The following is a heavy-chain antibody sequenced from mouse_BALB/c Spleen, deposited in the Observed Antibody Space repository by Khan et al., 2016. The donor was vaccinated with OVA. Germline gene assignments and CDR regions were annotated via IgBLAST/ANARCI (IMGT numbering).Heavy chain of an antibody. CDR3: ARLAYYYNSEGFAY. V-gene: IGHV5-6*01. CDR1: GFTFSTYG. J-gene: IGHJ3*01. D-gene: IGHD1-1*01. Sequence: EVELVESGGDLVKPGGSLKLSCAASGFTFSTYGMPWVRQTPDKRLEWVATINTGGIYTYYPDSVKGRFTISRDNAKNTLYLQMSSLKSEDTAMYYGARLAYYYNSEGFAYWGQGTLVTVSA. CDR2: INTGGIYT.